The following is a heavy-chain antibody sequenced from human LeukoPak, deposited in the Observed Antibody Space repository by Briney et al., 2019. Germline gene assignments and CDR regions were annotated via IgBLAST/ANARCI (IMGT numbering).Heavy chain of an antibody. CDR3: ARDWGAWYYDSSGYFPFDY. CDR1: GYTFTSYD. D-gene: IGHD3-22*01. Sequence: ASVKVSCKASGYTFTSYDINWVRQATGQGLEWMGWMNPNSGNTGYAQKFQGRVTITRNNSISTAYMELSSLRSEDTAVYYCARDWGAWYYDSSGYFPFDYWGQGTLVTVSS. CDR2: MNPNSGNT. J-gene: IGHJ4*02. V-gene: IGHV1-8*03.